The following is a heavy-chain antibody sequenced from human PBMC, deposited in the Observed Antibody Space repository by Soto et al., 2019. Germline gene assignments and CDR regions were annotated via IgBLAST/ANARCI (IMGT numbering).Heavy chain of an antibody. J-gene: IGHJ5*01. CDR3: ARGLRYDFWSGYLPGWFDS. Sequence: SETLSLTCAVYGGSFSGYYWSWIRQPPGKGLEWIGEINHSGSTNYNPSLKSRVTISVDTSKNQFSLKLSSVTAADTAVYYGARGLRYDFWSGYLPGWFDSWGQGTLVTVSS. CDR1: GGSFSGYY. V-gene: IGHV4-34*01. D-gene: IGHD3-3*01. CDR2: INHSGST.